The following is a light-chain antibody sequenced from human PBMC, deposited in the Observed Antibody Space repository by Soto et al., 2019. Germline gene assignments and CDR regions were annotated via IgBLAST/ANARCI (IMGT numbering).Light chain of an antibody. V-gene: IGLV2-8*01. CDR2: DVN. J-gene: IGLJ3*02. Sequence: QSVLTQPPSASGSPGQSVTISCTGTSSDIGRYNFVSWYQLQPGKAPKLIVYDVNKRPTGVPDRFSGSKSGNTASLTVSGLQAEDEADYYCGSYAGNKGVFGGGTKLTVL. CDR3: GSYAGNKGV. CDR1: SSDIGRYNF.